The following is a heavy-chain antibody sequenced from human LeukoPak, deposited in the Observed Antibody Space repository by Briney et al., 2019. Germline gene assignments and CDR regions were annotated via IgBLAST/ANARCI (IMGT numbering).Heavy chain of an antibody. J-gene: IGHJ6*02. Sequence: GASVKVSCKASGYTFTSYDINWVRQATGQGLEWMGWMNPNSGNTGYAQKFQGRVTMTRNTSISTAYMELSSLRSEDTAVYYCARLSYYYDSSGYYVVRYYYGMDVWGQGTTVTVSS. D-gene: IGHD3-22*01. CDR2: MNPNSGNT. CDR3: ARLSYYYDSSGYYVVRYYYGMDV. CDR1: GYTFTSYD. V-gene: IGHV1-8*01.